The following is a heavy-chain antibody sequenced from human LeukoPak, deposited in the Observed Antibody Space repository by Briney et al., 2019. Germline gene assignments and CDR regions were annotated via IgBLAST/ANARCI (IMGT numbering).Heavy chain of an antibody. CDR2: INHSGST. Sequence: PSETLSLTCAVYGGSFSGYYWSWIRQPPGKGLEWIGEINHSGSTNYNPSLKSRVTISVDTSKNQFSLKLSSVTAADTAVYYRASKSPSSGENYFDYWGQGTLVTVSS. D-gene: IGHD6-19*01. CDR3: ASKSPSSGENYFDY. V-gene: IGHV4-34*01. CDR1: GGSFSGYY. J-gene: IGHJ4*02.